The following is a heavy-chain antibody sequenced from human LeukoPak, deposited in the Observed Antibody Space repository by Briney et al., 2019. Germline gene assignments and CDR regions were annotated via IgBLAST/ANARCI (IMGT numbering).Heavy chain of an antibody. CDR1: GFTFSSYW. V-gene: IGHV3-7*01. Sequence: GGSLRLSCAASGFTFSSYWMSWVRQAPGKGLEWVANIKQDGSEKYYVDSVKGRFTISRDNAKNSLYLQMNSLRSEDTAVYYCAKESSGSYYYYYGMDVWGQGTTVTVSS. J-gene: IGHJ6*02. D-gene: IGHD3-10*01. CDR2: IKQDGSEK. CDR3: AKESSGSYYYYYGMDV.